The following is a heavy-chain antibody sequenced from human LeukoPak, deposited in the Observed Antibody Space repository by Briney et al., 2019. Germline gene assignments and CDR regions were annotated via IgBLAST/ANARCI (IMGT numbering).Heavy chain of an antibody. V-gene: IGHV3-21*01. D-gene: IGHD5-18*01. Sequence: SGGSLRLSCAASGFTFSSYGMSWVRQAPGKGLEWVSSISTSSSYIYYADSVKGRFTISRDNAKNSLYLQMNSLRAEDTAVYYCARNKKGDRYTYGHDYWGQGTLVTVSS. CDR2: ISTSSSYI. CDR3: ARNKKGDRYTYGHDY. J-gene: IGHJ4*02. CDR1: GFTFSSYG.